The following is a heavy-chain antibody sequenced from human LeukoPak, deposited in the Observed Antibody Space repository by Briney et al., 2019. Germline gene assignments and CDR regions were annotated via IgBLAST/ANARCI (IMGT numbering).Heavy chain of an antibody. CDR1: GFTFSSYG. Sequence: GGSLRLSCAASGFTFSSYGMHWVRQAPGKGLEWVAVISYDDSNKYYADSVKGRFTISRDNAKNSLYLQMNSLRAEDTAVYYCARVSVGYYDSSGMVDYWGQGTLVTVSS. D-gene: IGHD3-22*01. V-gene: IGHV3-30*03. CDR3: ARVSVGYYDSSGMVDY. CDR2: ISYDDSNK. J-gene: IGHJ4*02.